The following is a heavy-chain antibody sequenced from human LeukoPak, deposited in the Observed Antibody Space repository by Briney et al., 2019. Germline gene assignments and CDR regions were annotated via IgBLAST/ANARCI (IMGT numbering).Heavy chain of an antibody. J-gene: IGHJ4*02. V-gene: IGHV1-2*02. CDR2: INPNSGGT. CDR3: GTLLSNGPFDY. CDR1: GYTFTGYY. Sequence: ASLKVSCKASGYTFTGYYMHWVRQAPGQGLEWMGWINPNSGGTNYAQKFQVRFTMTRDPSTSTAYMELSGLRSDDTAVYYCGTLLSNGPFDYWGQGSLVTVSS.